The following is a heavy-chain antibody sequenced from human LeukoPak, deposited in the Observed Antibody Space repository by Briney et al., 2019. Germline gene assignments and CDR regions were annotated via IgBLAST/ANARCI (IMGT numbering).Heavy chain of an antibody. D-gene: IGHD3-22*01. CDR2: INPNSGGT. J-gene: IGHJ4*02. V-gene: IGHV1-2*02. CDR1: GYTFTGYY. Sequence: ASVKVSCKASGYTFTGYYMHWVRQAPGQGLEWMGWINPNSGGTNYAQKFQGRVTMTRDTSISTAYMELSRLRSDDTAVYYCARDERYDSSGYPFDYWGQGTLVAVSS. CDR3: ARDERYDSSGYPFDY.